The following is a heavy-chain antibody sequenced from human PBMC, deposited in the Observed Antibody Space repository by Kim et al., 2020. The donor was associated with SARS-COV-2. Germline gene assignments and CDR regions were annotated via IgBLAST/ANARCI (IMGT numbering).Heavy chain of an antibody. V-gene: IGHV4-34*01. CDR2: T. CDR3: ARGYGESRGYY. J-gene: IGHJ4*02. D-gene: IGHD3-10*01. Sequence: TNCNPSLKGRVSITADTSKNQFYLALTSVTAADTAVYYCARGYGESRGYYWGQGTLVTVSS.